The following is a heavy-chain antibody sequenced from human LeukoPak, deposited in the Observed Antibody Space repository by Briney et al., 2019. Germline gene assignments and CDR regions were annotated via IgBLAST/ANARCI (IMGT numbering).Heavy chain of an antibody. CDR3: ARHVFGYGSSWYDC. D-gene: IGHD6-13*01. CDR2: INHSGST. Sequence: SETLSLTCAVHGGSFSGYYWSWICQPPRKGLEWIGEINHSGSTNYNPSLKSRVTISVDTSKNQFSLKLSSVTAADTAVYYCARHVFGYGSSWYDCWGQGTLVTVSS. CDR1: GGSFSGYY. J-gene: IGHJ5*01. V-gene: IGHV4-34*01.